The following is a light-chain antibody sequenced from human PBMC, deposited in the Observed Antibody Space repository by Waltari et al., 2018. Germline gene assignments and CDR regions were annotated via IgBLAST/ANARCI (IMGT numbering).Light chain of an antibody. CDR2: LGS. CDR1: QSLLHSTGYNY. J-gene: IGKJ1*01. CDR3: MQSLRALWT. Sequence: DIVVTPSPLSLPVTPGEPASISCRSRQSLLHSTGYNYLDWYLQKPGQAPQLLNYLGSNRASGVPDRFSVCGSGTEFTLKISRVEAEDVGVYYCMQSLRALWTFGQGTKVEIK. V-gene: IGKV2-28*01.